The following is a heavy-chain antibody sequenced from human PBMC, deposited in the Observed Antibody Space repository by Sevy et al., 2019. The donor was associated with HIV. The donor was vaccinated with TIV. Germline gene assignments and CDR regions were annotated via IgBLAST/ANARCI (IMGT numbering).Heavy chain of an antibody. CDR1: GFTFSSYA. D-gene: IGHD5-18*01. J-gene: IGHJ3*02. Sequence: GGSLRLSCAASGFTFSSYAMSWVRQAPGKGLEWVSAISGSGGSTYYADSVKGRFTISRDNSKNTLYLQMNSLRAEDKAVYYCAKDRTWIQGGDAFDIWGQGTMVTVSS. V-gene: IGHV3-23*01. CDR3: AKDRTWIQGGDAFDI. CDR2: ISGSGGST.